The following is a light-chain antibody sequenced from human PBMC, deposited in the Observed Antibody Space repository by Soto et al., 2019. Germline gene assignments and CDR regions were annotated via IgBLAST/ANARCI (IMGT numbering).Light chain of an antibody. CDR1: QSISSY. Sequence: DIQMTQSPSSLSASVGDRVTITCRASQSISSYLNWYQQKPGKAPKLLLFGASNLHIGVPSRFSGSGSGTEFTLTINNLQREDFATYYCQESFFTLGTFGRGTKV. V-gene: IGKV1-39*01. J-gene: IGKJ1*01. CDR3: QESFFTLGT. CDR2: GAS.